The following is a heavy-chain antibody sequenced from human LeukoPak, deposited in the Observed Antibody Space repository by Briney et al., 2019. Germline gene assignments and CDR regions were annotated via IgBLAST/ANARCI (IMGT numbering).Heavy chain of an antibody. CDR1: GFTFSSYA. V-gene: IGHV3-23*01. CDR2: ISGSGGST. D-gene: IGHD3-22*01. CDR3: ARARDSSGYYYRYFDY. Sequence: GGSLRLSCAAPGFTFSSYAMSWVRQAPGKGLEWVSAISGSGGSTYYADSVKGRFTISRDNSKNTLYLQMNSLRAEDTAVYYCARARDSSGYYYRYFDYWGQGTLVTVSS. J-gene: IGHJ4*02.